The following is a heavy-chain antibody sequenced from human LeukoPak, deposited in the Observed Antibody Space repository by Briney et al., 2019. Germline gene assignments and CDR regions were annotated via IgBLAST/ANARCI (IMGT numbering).Heavy chain of an antibody. CDR2: MNPNSGNT. J-gene: IGHJ4*02. CDR3: ARGSGSGWTGFDY. CDR1: GGTFCSYA. D-gene: IGHD6-19*01. Sequence: ASVKVSCKASGGTFCSYAISWVRQATGQGLEWMGWMNPNSGNTGYAQKFQGRVTITRNTSISTAYMELSSLRSEDTAVYYCARGSGSGWTGFDYWGQGTLVTVSS. V-gene: IGHV1-8*03.